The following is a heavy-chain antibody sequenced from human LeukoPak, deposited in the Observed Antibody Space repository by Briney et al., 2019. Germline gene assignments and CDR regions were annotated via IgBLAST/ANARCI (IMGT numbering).Heavy chain of an antibody. CDR3: ARDYIVVVPAASHWFDP. CDR1: GFTFSSYG. V-gene: IGHV3-33*01. J-gene: IGHJ5*02. CDR2: IWYDGSNK. Sequence: GGSLRLSCAASGFTFSSYGMHWVRQAPGKGLEWVAVIWYDGSNKYYADSVKGRFTISRDNSKNTLYLQMNSLRAEGTAVYYCARDYIVVVPAASHWFDPWGQGTLVTVSS. D-gene: IGHD2-2*01.